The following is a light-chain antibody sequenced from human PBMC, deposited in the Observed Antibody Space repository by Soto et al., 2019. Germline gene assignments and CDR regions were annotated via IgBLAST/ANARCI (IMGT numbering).Light chain of an antibody. CDR2: AAS. Sequence: DIQMTQSPSSLSASVGDRVSITCRASQNIFTYLHWYRQKPGKAPKLLIYAASSLQSGVPSRFSGSGSETEFTLSISSLQPEDFATYFCQQIYSAPLTFGGGTKVEIK. CDR3: QQIYSAPLT. J-gene: IGKJ4*01. V-gene: IGKV1-39*01. CDR1: QNIFTY.